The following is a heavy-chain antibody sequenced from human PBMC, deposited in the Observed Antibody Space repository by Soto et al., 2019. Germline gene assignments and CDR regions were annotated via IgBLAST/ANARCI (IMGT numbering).Heavy chain of an antibody. V-gene: IGHV5-10-1*01. CDR2: IDPSDSQT. CDR1: GYNFAGYW. D-gene: IGHD3-22*01. J-gene: IGHJ4*02. Sequence: SGESLKISCKGSGYNFAGYWITWVRQKPGKGLEWMGRIDPSDSQTYYSPSFRGHVTISATKSITTVFLQWSSLRASDTAMYYCARQIYDSDTGPNFQYYFDSWGQGTPVTVSS. CDR3: ARQIYDSDTGPNFQYYFDS.